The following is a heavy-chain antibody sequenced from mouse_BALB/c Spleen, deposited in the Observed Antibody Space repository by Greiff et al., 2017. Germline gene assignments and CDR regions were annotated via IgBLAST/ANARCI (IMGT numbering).Heavy chain of an antibody. CDR3: AREGGYIFAY. CDR2: IYPGDGDT. V-gene: IGHV1-82*01. D-gene: IGHD2-2*01. Sequence: QVQLQQSGPELVKPGASVKISCKASGYAFSSSWMNWVKQRPGQGLEWIGRIYPGDGDTNYNGKFKGKATLTADKSSSTAYRQRSSLTSVDSAVYFCAREGGYIFAYWGQGTLVTVSA. J-gene: IGHJ3*01. CDR1: GYAFSSSW.